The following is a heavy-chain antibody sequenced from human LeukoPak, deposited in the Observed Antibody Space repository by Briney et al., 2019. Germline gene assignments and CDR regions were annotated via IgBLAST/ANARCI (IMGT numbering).Heavy chain of an antibody. CDR2: MNDDGSTT. CDR1: GFTFSSYW. J-gene: IGHJ3*02. Sequence: GGSLRLSCAASGFTFSSYWMHWVRQAPGKGLVWVSRMNDDGSTTTYADSVKGRFSISRDNAKNRLYLQMNSLRVEDTAVYYCARSVPGNAFDIWGQGTMVTVSS. CDR3: ARSVPGNAFDI. D-gene: IGHD2-2*01. V-gene: IGHV3-74*01.